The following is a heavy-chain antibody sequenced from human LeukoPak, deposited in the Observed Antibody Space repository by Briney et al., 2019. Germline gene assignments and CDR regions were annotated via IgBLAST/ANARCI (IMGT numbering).Heavy chain of an antibody. V-gene: IGHV3-64*01. CDR2: ISSNGGST. D-gene: IGHD5-12*01. J-gene: IGHJ4*02. CDR1: GFTFSSYA. CDR3: ARRNSGYDY. Sequence: GGSLRLSCAASGFTFSSYAMHWVRQAPGKGLEYVSAISSNGGSTYYANSVKGRFTISRDNSKKTLFLQMGSLRPEDMAIYYCARRNSGYDYWGQGNLVTVSS.